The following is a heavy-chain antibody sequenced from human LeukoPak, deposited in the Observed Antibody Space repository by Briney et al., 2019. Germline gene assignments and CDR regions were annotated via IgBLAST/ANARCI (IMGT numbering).Heavy chain of an antibody. V-gene: IGHV3-33*01. CDR3: ARDAQRGFDYSNSLQY. J-gene: IGHJ4*02. D-gene: IGHD4-11*01. CDR2: IWSDGTNK. CDR1: GFTFSHYG. Sequence: PGGSLRPSCAASGFTFSHYGMHWVRQAPGKGLEWVAVIWSDGTNKYYADSVKGRFSISRDDSQKRVFLQMNGLRAEDTAVYYCARDAQRGFDYSNSLQYWGQGALVTVSS.